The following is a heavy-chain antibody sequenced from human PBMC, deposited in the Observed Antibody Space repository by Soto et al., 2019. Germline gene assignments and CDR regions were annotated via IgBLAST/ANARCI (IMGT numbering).Heavy chain of an antibody. Sequence: PVGSLSPSRAASGFPFSTVLLIWVRQGRGKGLEWLGRIKSRTENETTDYASPARGRFIISRDDSKNMLYLQLNSLKSEDTGVYYCVTVLPHANSWFDYWGQGTPVTVSS. V-gene: IGHV3-15*01. CDR1: GFPFSTVL. J-gene: IGHJ4*02. D-gene: IGHD2-2*01. CDR2: IKSRTENETT. CDR3: VTVLPHANSWFDY.